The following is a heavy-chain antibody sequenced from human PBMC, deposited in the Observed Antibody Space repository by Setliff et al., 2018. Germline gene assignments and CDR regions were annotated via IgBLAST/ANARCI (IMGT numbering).Heavy chain of an antibody. V-gene: IGHV1-69*05. D-gene: IGHD5-18*01. Sequence: ASVKVSCKASGDTFRSYGISWVRQAPGQGLEWMGGTIPMFGSTSYAQKSQGRFTIITDESTTTAYMELSSLGSEDTAVYYCVREGVDTRSSTDYRYYMDVWGKGTTVTVSS. CDR2: TIPMFGST. CDR1: GDTFRSYG. J-gene: IGHJ6*03. CDR3: VREGVDTRSSTDYRYYMDV.